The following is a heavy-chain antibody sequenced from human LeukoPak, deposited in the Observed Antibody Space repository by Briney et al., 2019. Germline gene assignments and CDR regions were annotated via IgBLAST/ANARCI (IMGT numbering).Heavy chain of an antibody. CDR3: ARDRGLVVAATWWFDP. V-gene: IGHV1-2*02. Sequence: GASVTVSCTASGYTFTGYYMHWVRQAPGQGLEWMGWINPNSGGTNYAQKFQGRVTMTRDTSISTAYMELSRLRSDDTAVYYCARDRGLVVAATWWFDPWGQGTLVTVSS. CDR1: GYTFTGYY. D-gene: IGHD2-15*01. CDR2: INPNSGGT. J-gene: IGHJ5*02.